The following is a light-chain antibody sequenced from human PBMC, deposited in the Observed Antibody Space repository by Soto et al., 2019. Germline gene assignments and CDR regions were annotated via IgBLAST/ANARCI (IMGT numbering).Light chain of an antibody. CDR1: QSISNH. J-gene: IGKJ5*01. Sequence: DIQMTQSPSSLSASVGDRVTITCRASQSISNHLNWYQQKPGKAPKLLIYAASSFQSGVPSRFSGSGSGTDFTLTISSLQPEDFATYYCQQSYSSLTFGQATRLE. CDR2: AAS. V-gene: IGKV1-39*01. CDR3: QQSYSSLT.